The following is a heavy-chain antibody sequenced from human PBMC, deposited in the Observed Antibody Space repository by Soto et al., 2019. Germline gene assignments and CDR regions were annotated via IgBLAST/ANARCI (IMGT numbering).Heavy chain of an antibody. CDR2: IYPSVSS. Sequence: PSETLSLTCSVSGFAISRGYYWSWVRQPPGKGLEWISSIYPSVSSYHNPSLATRLRLSIDTSKNQFTLNLTSVTAADTALYFCAREKVGTTFFDNWGQGIQVTVSS. CDR1: GFAISRGYY. V-gene: IGHV4-38-2*02. CDR3: AREKVGTTFFDN. D-gene: IGHD1-1*01. J-gene: IGHJ4*02.